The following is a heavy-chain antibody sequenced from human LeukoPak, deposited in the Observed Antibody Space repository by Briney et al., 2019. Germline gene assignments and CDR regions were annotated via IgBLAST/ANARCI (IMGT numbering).Heavy chain of an antibody. V-gene: IGHV3-23*01. D-gene: IGHD6-13*01. CDR3: AKDRWGIAAAGSFDY. Sequence: GGSLRLSCAASGFIFSSYAMSWVRQAPGKGLEWVSAISGSGGSTYYADSVKGRFTISRDTSKNTLYLQMNSLRAEDTAVYYCAKDRWGIAAAGSFDYWGQGTLVTVSS. J-gene: IGHJ4*02. CDR2: ISGSGGST. CDR1: GFIFSSYA.